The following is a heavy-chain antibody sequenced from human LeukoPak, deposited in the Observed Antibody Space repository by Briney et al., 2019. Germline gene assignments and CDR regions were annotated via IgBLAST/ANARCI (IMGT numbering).Heavy chain of an antibody. Sequence: GSLRLSCAASGFTFSSYGMHWVRQAPGKGLEWVAVISYDGSNKYYADSVKGRFTISRDNSKNTLYPQMNSLRAEDTAVYYCAKNNYYDSSGYYSPYYYYGMDVWGQGTTVTVSS. J-gene: IGHJ6*02. CDR2: ISYDGSNK. CDR1: GFTFSSYG. V-gene: IGHV3-30*18. CDR3: AKNNYYDSSGYYSPYYYYGMDV. D-gene: IGHD3-22*01.